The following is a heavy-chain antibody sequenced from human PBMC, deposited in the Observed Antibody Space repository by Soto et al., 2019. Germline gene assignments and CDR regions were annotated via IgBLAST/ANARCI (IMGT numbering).Heavy chain of an antibody. CDR3: ARDGLTSPKQYFQH. CDR1: GFTFSSYA. Sequence: QVQLVESGGGVVQPGRSLRLSCAASGFTFSSYAMHWVRQAPGKGLEWVAVISYDGSNKYYADSVKGRFTISRDNSKNTLYLQMNSLRAEDTAVYYCARDGLTSPKQYFQHWGQGTLVTVSS. CDR2: ISYDGSNK. J-gene: IGHJ1*01. V-gene: IGHV3-30-3*01. D-gene: IGHD3-9*01.